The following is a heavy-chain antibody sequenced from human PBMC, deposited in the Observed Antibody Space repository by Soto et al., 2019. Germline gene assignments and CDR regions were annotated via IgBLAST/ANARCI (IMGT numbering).Heavy chain of an antibody. CDR3: ARGEYSSSFGYYYGMDV. D-gene: IGHD6-6*01. Sequence: QVQLVESGGGVVQPGRSLSLSCAASGFTFSSYGMHWVRQAPGKGLEWVAVIWYDGSNKYYADSVKGRFTISRDNSKNTLYLQMNSLRAEDTAVYYCARGEYSSSFGYYYGMDVWGQGTTVTVSS. V-gene: IGHV3-33*01. CDR2: IWYDGSNK. J-gene: IGHJ6*02. CDR1: GFTFSSYG.